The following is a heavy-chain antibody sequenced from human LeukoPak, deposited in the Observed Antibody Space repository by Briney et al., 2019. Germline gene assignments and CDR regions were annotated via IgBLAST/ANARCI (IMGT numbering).Heavy chain of an antibody. V-gene: IGHV4-59*11. D-gene: IGHD3-10*01. CDR2: IYYNGGT. CDR3: ARTDYYGSGTA. Sequence: PSETLSLTCTVSDGSMSPHYWSWIRQPPGKGLEWIGYIYYNGGTTYNPSLKSRVTISIDTSKNQFSLKMTSVTSADTAVYYCARTDYYGSGTAWGQGTLVTVSS. J-gene: IGHJ5*02. CDR1: DGSMSPHY.